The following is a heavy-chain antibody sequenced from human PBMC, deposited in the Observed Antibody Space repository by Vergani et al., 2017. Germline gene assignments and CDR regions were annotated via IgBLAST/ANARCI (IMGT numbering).Heavy chain of an antibody. CDR1: GGSINTGAYY. V-gene: IGHV4-61*02. D-gene: IGHD3-3*01. Sequence: QVQLQESGPRLVRPSQTLSLTCTVSGGSINTGAYYWSWIRQPAGKGLEWIGRVYTSGMTNYNPSLKSRVTILVDRSKSQLSLKLTSVTAGDTAVYFCARVYYDFWSAPRGYYYYMDVWGKGTTVTVSS. CDR3: ARVYYDFWSAPRGYYYYMDV. J-gene: IGHJ6*03. CDR2: VYTSGMT.